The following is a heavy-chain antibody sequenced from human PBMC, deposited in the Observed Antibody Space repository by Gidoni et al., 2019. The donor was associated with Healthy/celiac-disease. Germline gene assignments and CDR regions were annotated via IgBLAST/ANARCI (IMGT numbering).Heavy chain of an antibody. Sequence: QVQLVQSGAEVKKPGSSVQVSCKASGGTFSSYAISWVRQAPGQGLEWMGGIIPIFGTATYAQKFQGRVTITADESTSTAYMELSSLRSEDTAVYYCARDSPAEVFGVVIIRNYWGQGTLVTVSS. CDR3: ARDSPAEVFGVVIIRNY. J-gene: IGHJ4*02. V-gene: IGHV1-69*01. CDR1: GGTFSSYA. CDR2: IIPIFGTA. D-gene: IGHD3-3*01.